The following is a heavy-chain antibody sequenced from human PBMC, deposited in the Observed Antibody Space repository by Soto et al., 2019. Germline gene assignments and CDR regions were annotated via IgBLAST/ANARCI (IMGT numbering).Heavy chain of an antibody. D-gene: IGHD3-3*01. CDR1: GFTFSSYS. Sequence: GGTLRLSCAASGFTFSSYSMNWVRQAPGTGLGRVSSISSSSYIYYADTVNGRFTISRDNAKNSLYLQMNSLRAEDTAVYYCARAPSGYDFWSGYYDYYGMDVWGQGTTVTVSS. CDR3: ARAPSGYDFWSGYYDYYGMDV. CDR2: ISSSSYI. V-gene: IGHV3-21*01. J-gene: IGHJ6*02.